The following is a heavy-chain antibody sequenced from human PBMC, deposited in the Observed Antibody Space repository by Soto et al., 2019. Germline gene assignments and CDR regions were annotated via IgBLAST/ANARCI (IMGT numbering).Heavy chain of an antibody. J-gene: IGHJ5*02. V-gene: IGHV1-69*12. CDR2: IIPIFGTA. Sequence: QVQLVQSGAEVKKPGSSVKVSCKASGGTFSSYAITWVRQAPGQGLEWMGGIIPIFGTANYAQKFQARVTITADESTSTAYMELSTLRPEDTAVYYCAIDRRPRSGYYPSWFDPWGQGTLVTVAS. CDR1: GGTFSSYA. CDR3: AIDRRPRSGYYPSWFDP. D-gene: IGHD3-22*01.